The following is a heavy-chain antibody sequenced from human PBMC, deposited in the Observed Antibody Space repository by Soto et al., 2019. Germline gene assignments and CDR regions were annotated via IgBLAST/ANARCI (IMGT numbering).Heavy chain of an antibody. CDR2: ISPYTGNT. Sequence: QVQLVQSGDEVKKPGASVKVSCKASGYIFVNYGIAWVRQAPGQGLEWMGWISPYTGNTHSASKVQGRLTMTTDTSTSTAYMDLGSLTSDDSAVYYCVMVDNYVTPTPQDVWGQGTTVTVSS. CDR1: GYIFVNYG. CDR3: VMVDNYVTPTPQDV. J-gene: IGHJ6*02. D-gene: IGHD3-16*01. V-gene: IGHV1-18*01.